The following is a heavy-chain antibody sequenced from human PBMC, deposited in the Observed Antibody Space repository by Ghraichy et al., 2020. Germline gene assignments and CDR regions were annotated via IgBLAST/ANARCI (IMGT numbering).Heavy chain of an antibody. V-gene: IGHV3-30*18. D-gene: IGHD1-26*01. J-gene: IGHJ1*01. CDR2: VSDDGTNE. CDR3: ANGVGFCSGGSCFH. Sequence: GGSLRLSCAASGFTFSNYAMYWVRQAPGKGLQCVAIVSDDGTNEHYGDSVKGRFTISRDNSKNMLYLQMNSLRAEDTAVYFCANGVGFCSGGSCFHWGQVFLVTVSA. CDR1: GFTFSNYA.